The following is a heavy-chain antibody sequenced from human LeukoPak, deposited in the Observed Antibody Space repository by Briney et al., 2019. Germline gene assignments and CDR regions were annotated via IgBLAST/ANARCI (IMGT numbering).Heavy chain of an antibody. J-gene: IGHJ4*02. D-gene: IGHD6-19*01. CDR1: GGSISSYY. Sequence: SETLSLTCTVSGGSISSYYWSWIRQPPGKGLEWIGYIYYSGSTNYNPSLKSRVTMSIDTSKNQISLKLSSVTTADTAMYYCATWDSSGWLFDFWGQGTLVTVSS. V-gene: IGHV4-59*01. CDR2: IYYSGST. CDR3: ATWDSSGWLFDF.